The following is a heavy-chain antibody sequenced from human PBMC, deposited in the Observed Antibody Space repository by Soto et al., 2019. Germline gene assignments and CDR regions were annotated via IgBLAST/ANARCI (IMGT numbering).Heavy chain of an antibody. J-gene: IGHJ4*02. CDR2: IYYSGST. D-gene: IGHD1-1*01. Sequence: QVQLQESGPGLVKPSQTLSLTCSVSGGSISSGGYYWSWILQHPGKGLEWMGYIYYSGSTYYNPSLKSRVTISVDTSKNQFSLKLSSVTAADTAVYYCARWPQMEPRFDYWGQGTLVTVSS. V-gene: IGHV4-31*03. CDR3: ARWPQMEPRFDY. CDR1: GGSISSGGYY.